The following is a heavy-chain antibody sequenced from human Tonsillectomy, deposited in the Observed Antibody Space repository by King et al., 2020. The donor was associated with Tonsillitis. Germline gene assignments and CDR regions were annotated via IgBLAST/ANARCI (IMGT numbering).Heavy chain of an antibody. Sequence: VQLVESGGGLVQPGRSLRLSCAASGFTFDDYAMHWVRQAPGKGLGWVSGISWNSGSIGYADSVKGRFTISRNNAKNYLYLEMKSLRAEDTALYYCAKDMGIAAAEGYDAFDILGQGTMVTVSS. CDR2: ISWNSGSI. V-gene: IGHV3-9*01. D-gene: IGHD6-13*01. J-gene: IGHJ3*02. CDR1: GFTFDDYA. CDR3: AKDMGIAAAEGYDAFDI.